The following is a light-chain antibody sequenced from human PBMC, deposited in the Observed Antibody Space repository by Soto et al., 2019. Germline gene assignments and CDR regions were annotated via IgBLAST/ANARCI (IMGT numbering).Light chain of an antibody. J-gene: IGKJ4*01. CDR3: QKYNSVPLT. CDR2: AAS. CDR1: QGVGRW. V-gene: IGKV1-27*01. Sequence: DIQMTQSPSTLSASVGDRVTITCRASQGVGRWLAWYQQKPGKAPKLLIHAASTLQSGVSSRFSGSGSGTDFTLTIGSLQPEDVATYYCQKYNSVPLTFGGGTKVDIK.